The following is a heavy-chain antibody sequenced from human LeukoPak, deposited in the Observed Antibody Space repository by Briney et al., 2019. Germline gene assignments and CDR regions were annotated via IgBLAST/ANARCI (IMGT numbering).Heavy chain of an antibody. D-gene: IGHD1-26*01. Sequence: SETLSLTCSFSGDSIITYYWSWIRQSPGKGLEWIGHIYSSGNTDYNSSLKSRVTISVDTSKSQFSLRLSSVTATDTAVYYCARLRWQLVGPYFDYWGQGILVTVSS. CDR3: ARLRWQLVGPYFDY. CDR2: IYSSGNT. V-gene: IGHV4-59*01. J-gene: IGHJ4*02. CDR1: GDSIITYY.